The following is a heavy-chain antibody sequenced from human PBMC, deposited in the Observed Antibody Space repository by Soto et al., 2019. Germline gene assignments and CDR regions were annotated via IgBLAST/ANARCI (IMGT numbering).Heavy chain of an antibody. J-gene: IGHJ3*02. V-gene: IGHV4-4*07. D-gene: IGHD6-6*01. Sequence: PLETLSLTCRVSGDSISSYYWSWIRQSAGKGLEWIGRTYITGSTNYNPSLKSRVTISVDTSKNQFSLKLSSVTAADTAVYYCARVRRGIAARRAFDIWGQGTMVTVSS. CDR1: GDSISSYY. CDR3: ARVRRGIAARRAFDI. CDR2: TYITGST.